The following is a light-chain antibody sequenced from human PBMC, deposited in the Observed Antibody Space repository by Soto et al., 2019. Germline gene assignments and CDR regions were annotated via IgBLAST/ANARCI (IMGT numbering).Light chain of an antibody. Sequence: QSVLTQPPSASGTPGQRVTISYSGSSSNIGSNAVNWYQHLPGTAPKLLIYGNDQRPSGVPDRFSASKSGTSASLAISGLQSEAEGDYYCAAWDDSLNGYVFGTGTKLTVL. CDR1: SSNIGSNA. CDR2: GND. J-gene: IGLJ1*01. CDR3: AAWDDSLNGYV. V-gene: IGLV1-44*01.